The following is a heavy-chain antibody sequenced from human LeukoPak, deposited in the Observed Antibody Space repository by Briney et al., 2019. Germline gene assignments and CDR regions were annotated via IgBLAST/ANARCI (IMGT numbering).Heavy chain of an antibody. V-gene: IGHV3-72*01. Sequence: GGPLRLPCAASGFTFSDYYMRWIRQAPGKGLEWVGRTRNKANSYTTEYAASVKGRLTISRDDSKTSLYLQMNSLKTEDTAVYYCARVSPYSSGFDYWGQGTLVTVSS. D-gene: IGHD6-19*01. J-gene: IGHJ4*02. CDR2: TRNKANSYTT. CDR1: GFTFSDYY. CDR3: ARVSPYSSGFDY.